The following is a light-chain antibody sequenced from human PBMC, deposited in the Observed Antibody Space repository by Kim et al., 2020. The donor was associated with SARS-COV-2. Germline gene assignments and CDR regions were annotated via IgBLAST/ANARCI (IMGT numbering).Light chain of an antibody. V-gene: IGKV1-39*01. J-gene: IGKJ2*01. Sequence: IQMTQSPSSLSASVGDRVTITCRASQSINSYLNWYQQKPGKAPNLLIYAASNLQSGVPSRFSGSGSRTDFALTISSLQPEDFATYYCQQSDTTPYTFGQGTKLEI. CDR1: QSINSY. CDR3: QQSDTTPYT. CDR2: AAS.